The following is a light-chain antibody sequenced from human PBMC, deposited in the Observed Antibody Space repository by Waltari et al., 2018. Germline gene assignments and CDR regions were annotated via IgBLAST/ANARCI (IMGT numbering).Light chain of an antibody. CDR3: CSYKGTLF. V-gene: IGLV2-23*02. CDR2: EVT. CDR1: SSAFDSLNL. J-gene: IGLJ2*01. Sequence: QSALTQPASVSGSPGQSVTISCTGISSAFDSLNLVSWYQQHPGRVPKLIIYEVTKRPSGVSSRFSGSKSGNTASLTISGLQAEDEADYSCCSYKGTLFFGGGTKLTVL.